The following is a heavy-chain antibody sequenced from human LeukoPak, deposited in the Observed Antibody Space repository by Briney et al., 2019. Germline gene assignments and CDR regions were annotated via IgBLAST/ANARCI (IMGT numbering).Heavy chain of an antibody. D-gene: IGHD3-3*01. J-gene: IGHJ4*02. CDR2: MNPNSGNT. V-gene: IGHV1-8*03. Sequence: GSSVKVSCKASGYTFTSYDINWVRQATGQGLEWMGWMNPNSGNTGYAQKFQGRVTITRNTSISTAYMELSSLRSEDTAVYYCARAPPTAYYDFWSGYYRLDTSDYFDYWGQGTLVTVSS. CDR1: GYTFTSYD. CDR3: ARAPPTAYYDFWSGYYRLDTSDYFDY.